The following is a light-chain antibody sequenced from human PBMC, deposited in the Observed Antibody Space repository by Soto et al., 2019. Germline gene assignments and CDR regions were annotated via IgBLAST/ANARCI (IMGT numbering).Light chain of an antibody. Sequence: DIQMTQSPSSLYASIGDRVTITCRASQGIIDYLAWYQQKPGKPPKLLIYGASTLQSGVPSRFSGSGAGTDFSLTISSLQPEDVATYYCQKYDSAPQTFGPGTKVEIK. CDR2: GAS. V-gene: IGKV1-27*01. CDR3: QKYDSAPQT. CDR1: QGIIDY. J-gene: IGKJ1*01.